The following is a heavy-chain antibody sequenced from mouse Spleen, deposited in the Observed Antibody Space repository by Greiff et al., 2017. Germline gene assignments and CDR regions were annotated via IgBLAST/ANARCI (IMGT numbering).Heavy chain of an antibody. Sequence: EVQLQQSGAELVRPGASVKLSCTASGFNIKDDYMHWVKQRPEQGLEWIGWIDPENGDTEYASKFQGKATITADTSSNTAYLQLSSLTSEDTAVYYCTTFYFTYYFDYWGQGTTLTVSS. CDR3: TTFYFTYYFDY. CDR1: GFNIKDDY. J-gene: IGHJ2*01. CDR2: IDPENGDT. V-gene: IGHV14-4*01. D-gene: IGHD2-3*01.